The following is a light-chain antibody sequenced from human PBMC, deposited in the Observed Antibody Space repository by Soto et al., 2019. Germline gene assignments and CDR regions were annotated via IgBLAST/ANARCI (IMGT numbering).Light chain of an antibody. Sequence: QSALTQPPSASGSPGQSITISCAGTSGDLGLYNYVSWFQQNPGKAPKLIIFEVNKRPSGVPDRFSGSKSGNTASLTVSGLQADDEAQYYCSSYAGSNTLIFGGGTKLTVL. CDR2: EVN. J-gene: IGLJ2*01. CDR1: SGDLGLYNY. V-gene: IGLV2-8*01. CDR3: SSYAGSNTLI.